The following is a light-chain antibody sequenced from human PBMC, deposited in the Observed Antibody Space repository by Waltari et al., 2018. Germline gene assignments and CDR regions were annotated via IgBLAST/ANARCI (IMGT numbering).Light chain of an antibody. Sequence: QSALTQPASVSGSPGQSITISCTGTSSDVGSYNLVSWYQHHPGKAPTLLIYEATKRPPGVSNRFPGSKSANTASLTISGLQAEDEADYYCCSYAGSTTLVFGGGTNLTVL. V-gene: IGLV2-23*01. J-gene: IGLJ3*02. CDR1: SSDVGSYNL. CDR2: EAT. CDR3: CSYAGSTTLV.